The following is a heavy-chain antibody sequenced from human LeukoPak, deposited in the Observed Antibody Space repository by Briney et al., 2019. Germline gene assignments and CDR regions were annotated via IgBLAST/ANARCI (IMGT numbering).Heavy chain of an antibody. CDR1: GGSFSGYY. CDR3: ARGKNDYSNRYYFDY. D-gene: IGHD4-11*01. J-gene: IGHJ4*02. V-gene: IGHV4-34*01. Sequence: SETLSLTCAVYGGSFSGYYWSWIRQPPGKGLEWIGEINHSGSTNYNPSLKSRVTISVDTSKNQFSLKLSSVTAADTAVYYCARGKNDYSNRYYFDYWGQGTQVTISS. CDR2: INHSGST.